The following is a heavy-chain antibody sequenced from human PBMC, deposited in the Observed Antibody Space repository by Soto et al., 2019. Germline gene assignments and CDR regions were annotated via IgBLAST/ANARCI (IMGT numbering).Heavy chain of an antibody. CDR2: TRNKANSYTT. CDR1: GFTFSDHY. J-gene: IGHJ4*02. Sequence: EVQLVESGGGLVQPGGSLRLSCAASGFTFSDHYMDWVRQAPGKGLEWVGRTRNKANSYTTEYAASVKGRFTISRDNSKNTLYLQMNSLRAEDTAVYYCAKDRGGYSYGSDYWGQGTLVTVSS. CDR3: AKDRGGYSYGSDY. D-gene: IGHD5-18*01. V-gene: IGHV3-72*01.